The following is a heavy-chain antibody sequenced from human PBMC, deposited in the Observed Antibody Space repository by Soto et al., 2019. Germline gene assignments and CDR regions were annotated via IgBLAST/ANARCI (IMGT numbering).Heavy chain of an antibody. CDR1: GGSISSFY. Sequence: SETLSLTCTVSGGSISSFYWSWIRQPPGKGLEWIGYIYYSGSTNYNPSLKSRVTISVDTSKNQFSLKLSSVTAADTAVYYCARLTSPDYWGQGTLVTV. D-gene: IGHD3-3*01. J-gene: IGHJ4*02. CDR3: ARLTSPDY. V-gene: IGHV4-59*08. CDR2: IYYSGST.